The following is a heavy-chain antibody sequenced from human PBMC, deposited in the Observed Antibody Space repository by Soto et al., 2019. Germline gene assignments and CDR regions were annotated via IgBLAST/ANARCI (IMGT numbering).Heavy chain of an antibody. CDR1: GYTFIDHY. CDR3: ARAAGRRGLNDAFDV. J-gene: IGHJ3*01. D-gene: IGHD6-13*01. CDR2: ITPNSGGT. Sequence: ASVKVSCKASGYTFIDHYIHWVRQAPGQGLEWMGWITPNSGGTKYAQKFQGRVTMTRDASINTAYVEVTRLTSDDTAVYFCARAAGRRGLNDAFDVWGQGTLVTVSS. V-gene: IGHV1-2*02.